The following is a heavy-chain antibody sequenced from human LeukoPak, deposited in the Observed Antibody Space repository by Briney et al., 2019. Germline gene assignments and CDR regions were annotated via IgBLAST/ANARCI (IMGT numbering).Heavy chain of an antibody. J-gene: IGHJ4*02. CDR1: GFTLEEYA. D-gene: IGHD1-26*01. Sequence: GRSLRLSCAASGFTLEEYAMHWVREAPGKSVGWVSGLSWSRGSIDYPDPVKGRFTISRDNDKNSLYLQINSLRAEDTALYCCAKGLQWELLRALDYWGQGTLVTVSS. CDR2: LSWSRGSI. CDR3: AKGLQWELLRALDY. V-gene: IGHV3-9*01.